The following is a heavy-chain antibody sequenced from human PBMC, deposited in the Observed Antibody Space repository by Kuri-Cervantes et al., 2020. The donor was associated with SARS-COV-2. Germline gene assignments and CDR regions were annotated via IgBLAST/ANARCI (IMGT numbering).Heavy chain of an antibody. CDR3: ARQGGYSYGSYYGIDV. D-gene: IGHD5-18*01. Sequence: SETLSLTCAVYGGSFSGYYWSWIRQPPGKGLEWIGEINHSGSTNYNPSLKSRVTISVDTSKNQFSLKLSSVTAADTAVYYCARQGGYSYGSYYGIDVWGQGTTVTVSS. J-gene: IGHJ6*02. CDR1: GGSFSGYY. V-gene: IGHV4-34*01. CDR2: INHSGST.